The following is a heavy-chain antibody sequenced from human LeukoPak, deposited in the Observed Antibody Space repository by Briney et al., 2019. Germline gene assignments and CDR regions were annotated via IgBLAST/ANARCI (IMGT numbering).Heavy chain of an antibody. CDR2: ICGSGGCT. J-gene: IGHJ4*02. V-gene: IGHV3-23*01. Sequence: GGSLRLSCAASGFTFSNYAMTWVRQAPGKGLEWVSAICGSGGCTYYADSVKGRFTISRDNSNNTVYLQMNSLRAEDTAVYYCAKSPASIRGFDYWGQGALVTVSS. CDR3: AKSPASIRGFDY. D-gene: IGHD2-2*02. CDR1: GFTFSNYA.